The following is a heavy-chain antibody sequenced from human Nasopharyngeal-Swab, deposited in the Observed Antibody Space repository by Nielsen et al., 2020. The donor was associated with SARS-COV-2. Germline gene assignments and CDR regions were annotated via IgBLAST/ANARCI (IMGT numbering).Heavy chain of an antibody. CDR2: IKQDGSEK. Sequence: GESLKISCAASGFTFSSYWMSWVRQAPGKGLEWVANIKQDGSEKYYVDSVKGRFTISRDNAKNSLYLQMNSLRAEDTAVYYCARDPSSGWYPSYYYGMDVWGQGTTVTVPS. J-gene: IGHJ6*02. CDR1: GFTFSSYW. V-gene: IGHV3-7*01. D-gene: IGHD6-19*01. CDR3: ARDPSSGWYPSYYYGMDV.